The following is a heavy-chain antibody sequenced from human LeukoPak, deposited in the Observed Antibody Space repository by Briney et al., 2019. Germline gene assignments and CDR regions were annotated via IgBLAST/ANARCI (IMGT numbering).Heavy chain of an antibody. CDR1: GGSFSDYY. CDR3: ARTYGGDWYFDL. D-gene: IGHD4-23*01. J-gene: IGHJ2*01. V-gene: IGHV4-34*01. CDR2: INHSGST. Sequence: SETLSLTCAVYGGSFSDYYWSWIPPPPGKGLEWIGEINHSGSTNYNPSLKSRVTISVDTSKNQFSLKLSSVTAADTAVYYCARTYGGDWYFDLWGRGTLVTVAS.